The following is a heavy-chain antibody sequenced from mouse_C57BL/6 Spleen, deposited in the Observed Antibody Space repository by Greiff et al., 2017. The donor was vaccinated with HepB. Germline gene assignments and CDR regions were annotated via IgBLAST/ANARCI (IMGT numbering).Heavy chain of an antibody. CDR2: ISSGGDYI. V-gene: IGHV5-9-1*02. J-gene: IGHJ1*03. D-gene: IGHD4-1*02. CDR1: GFTFSSYA. CDR3: TRDSTGHWYFDV. Sequence: EVKLMESGEGLVKPGGSLKLSCAASGFTFSSYAMSWVRQTPEKRLEWVAYISSGGDYIYYADTVKGRFTISRDNARNTLYLQMSSLKSEDTAMYYCTRDSTGHWYFDVWGTGTTVTVSS.